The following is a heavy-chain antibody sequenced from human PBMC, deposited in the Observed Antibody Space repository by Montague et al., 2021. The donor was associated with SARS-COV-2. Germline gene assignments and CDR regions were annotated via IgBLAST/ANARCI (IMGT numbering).Heavy chain of an antibody. CDR3: ARPGGVSGWFYFDD. Sequence: SETLSLTCIVSGDSIDRDTYYWGWIRQSPGKGLEWIGSLSSSGSTYYNPSLRSRVTISMDTSKNHFSLKVNSVTATDTAVYFCARPGGVSGWFYFDDWGQGTLVSVSS. CDR2: LSSSGST. D-gene: IGHD6-19*01. CDR1: GDSIDRDTYY. V-gene: IGHV4-39*02. J-gene: IGHJ4*02.